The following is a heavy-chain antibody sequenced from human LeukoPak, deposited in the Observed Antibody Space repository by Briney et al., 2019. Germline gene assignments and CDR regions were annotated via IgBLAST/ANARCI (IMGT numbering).Heavy chain of an antibody. V-gene: IGHV4-61*02. CDR2: NSGNT. D-gene: IGHD2-2*01. CDR1: GGSISSASYY. Sequence: SETLSLTCTVSGGSISSASYYWSWIRQPAGKALEWIGRNSGNTKHNPSLKSRVTISVDMSKNQFSLKLSSVTAADTAVYYCATYVVARKSFDPWGQGSLVTVSS. CDR3: ATYVVARKSFDP. J-gene: IGHJ5*02.